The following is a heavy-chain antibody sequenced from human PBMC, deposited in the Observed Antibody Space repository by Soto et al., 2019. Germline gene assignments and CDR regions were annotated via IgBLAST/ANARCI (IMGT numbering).Heavy chain of an antibody. CDR3: AKDHFLNDYDFWSGYYFDY. V-gene: IGHV3-23*01. CDR1: GFSFSSYA. J-gene: IGHJ4*02. Sequence: GGSLRLSCAASGFSFSSYAISWVRQAPGEGLEWVASISGSGGSTYYADSVMGRFTISRDKSKNTLYLQMNSLRAEDTAVYYCAKDHFLNDYDFWSGYYFDYWGQGTLVTVSS. CDR2: ISGSGGST. D-gene: IGHD3-3*01.